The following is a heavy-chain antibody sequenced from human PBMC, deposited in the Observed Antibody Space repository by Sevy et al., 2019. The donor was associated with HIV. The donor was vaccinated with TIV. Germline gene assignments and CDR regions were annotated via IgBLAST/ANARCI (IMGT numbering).Heavy chain of an antibody. V-gene: IGHV3-7*01. Sequence: GGSLRLSCAASGFTFTTYWMTWVRQAPGKGLEWVANINQDGSKINYVDSVKGRFIISRDNAKKSLYVQMNSLRAEDTAVYYCAREGWDSSSSGGFDYWGQGTLVTVSS. D-gene: IGHD6-6*01. CDR3: AREGWDSSSSGGFDY. CDR1: GFTFTTYW. J-gene: IGHJ4*02. CDR2: INQDGSKI.